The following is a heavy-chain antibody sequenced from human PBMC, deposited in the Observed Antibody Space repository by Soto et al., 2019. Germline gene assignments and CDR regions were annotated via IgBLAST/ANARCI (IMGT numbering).Heavy chain of an antibody. CDR3: AKSDRNYFDSSGHYYPY. J-gene: IGHJ4*02. D-gene: IGHD3-22*01. V-gene: IGHV3-23*01. CDR1: GFTFSSSA. CDR2: ISGGGGNT. Sequence: PGGSLRLSCAASGFTFSSSAMSWVRQAPGKGLEWVSTISGGGGNTYYADSVKGRFTISRDNSTSTLYVQMNSLRAEDTAVYYCAKSDRNYFDSSGHYYPYWGPGTLVTVSS.